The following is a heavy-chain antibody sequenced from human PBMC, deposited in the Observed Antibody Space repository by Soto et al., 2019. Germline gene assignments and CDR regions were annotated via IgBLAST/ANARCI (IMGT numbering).Heavy chain of an antibody. CDR1: GFTFSSYG. D-gene: IGHD6-6*01. V-gene: IGHV3-30*18. J-gene: IGHJ4*02. CDR2: ISYDGSNK. CDR3: AKGMGGSIAARLDY. Sequence: QVQLVESGGGVVQPGRSLRLSCAASGFTFSSYGMHRVRQAPGKGLEWVAVISYDGSNKYYADSVKGRFTISRDNSKNTLYLQMNSLRAEDTAVYYCAKGMGGSIAARLDYWGQGTLVTVSS.